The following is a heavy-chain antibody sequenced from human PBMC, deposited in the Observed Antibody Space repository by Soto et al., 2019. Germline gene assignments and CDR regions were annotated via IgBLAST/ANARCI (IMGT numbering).Heavy chain of an antibody. J-gene: IGHJ4*02. CDR2: IKQDGSEE. V-gene: IGHV3-7*01. CDR1: GFTFSSYW. D-gene: IGHD7-27*01. CDR3: ARDNWDDY. Sequence: GGSLRLSCAASGFTFSSYWMSWVRQAPGKGLEWVANIKQDGSEEYYVDSVKGRFSISRDNAKNSLFLQLNSLRVEDTAVYYCARDNWDDYWGQGTLVTVSS.